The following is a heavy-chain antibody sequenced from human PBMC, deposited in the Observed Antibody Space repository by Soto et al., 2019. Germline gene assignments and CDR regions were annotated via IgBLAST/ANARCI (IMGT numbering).Heavy chain of an antibody. J-gene: IGHJ5*01. CDR2: INHSGRV. D-gene: IGHD3-22*01. CDR3: STRAYDTNGYYRFDP. CDR1: GGSFSGHS. V-gene: IGHV4-34*01. Sequence: QVQLQQWGAGLLKPSETLSLTCAVYGGSFSGHSWTWIRQSPGKGLEWIGDINHSGRVNYSPSLKSRVTISLDTSKNQFSLTLSAVPAADTAMYYCSTRAYDTNGYYRFDPWGQGTLVTVSS.